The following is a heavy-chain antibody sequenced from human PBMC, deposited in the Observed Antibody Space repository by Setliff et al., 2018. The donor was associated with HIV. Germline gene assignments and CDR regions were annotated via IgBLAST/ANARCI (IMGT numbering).Heavy chain of an antibody. V-gene: IGHV1-2*06. CDR1: GYSFTDYY. D-gene: IGHD3-10*01. Sequence: ASVKVSCKASGYSFTDYYIHWVRQAPGQGLEWVGRISPNSCGTNYAVKFQGRVTMTRDTSITTVYMEVSRLTFDDTAFYYCAKVGDYSGFGEFAALDSWGQGTLVTVSS. CDR2: ISPNSCGT. CDR3: AKVGDYSGFGEFAALDS. J-gene: IGHJ4*02.